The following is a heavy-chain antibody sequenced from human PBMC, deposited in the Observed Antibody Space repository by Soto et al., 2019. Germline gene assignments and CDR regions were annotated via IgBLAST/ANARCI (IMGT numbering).Heavy chain of an antibody. J-gene: IGHJ4*02. CDR1: GCSISSGGYY. V-gene: IGHV4-31*03. CDR3: ARDRYSSSGLGY. Sequence: PSETLSLTCTVSGCSISSGGYYWSWIRQHPGKGLEWIGYIYYSGSTYYNPSLKSRVTISVDTSKNQFSLKLSSVTAADTAVYYCARDRYSSSGLGYWGQGTLVTVSS. D-gene: IGHD6-6*01. CDR2: IYYSGST.